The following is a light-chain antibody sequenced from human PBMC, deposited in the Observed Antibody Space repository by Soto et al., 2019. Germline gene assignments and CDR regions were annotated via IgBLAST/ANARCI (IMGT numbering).Light chain of an antibody. Sequence: DIQMTQSPSTLSASVGDRVTVTCRASQSISTWLAWYQQKPGKAPKLLIYKASTLQSGVPSRFSSSGSGTEFTLTINRLQPDDFATYYCQHYNSFPWTFGQGTKVDIK. V-gene: IGKV1-5*03. CDR2: KAS. CDR3: QHYNSFPWT. J-gene: IGKJ1*01. CDR1: QSISTW.